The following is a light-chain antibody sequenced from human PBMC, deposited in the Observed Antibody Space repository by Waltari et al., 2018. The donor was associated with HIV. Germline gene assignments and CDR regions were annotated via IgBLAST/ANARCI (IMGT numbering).Light chain of an antibody. V-gene: IGKV3-20*01. CDR2: GIS. Sequence: EIVLTQSPGTLSLSPGERATLSCRASQSFSSSYLAWYQQKPGQAPRLLIYGISSRVTGTPDRFSGSGSGTDFTLTISRLEPEDFAVYYCQQYCSSRYTFGQGTKLEIK. CDR3: QQYCSSRYT. CDR1: QSFSSSY. J-gene: IGKJ2*01.